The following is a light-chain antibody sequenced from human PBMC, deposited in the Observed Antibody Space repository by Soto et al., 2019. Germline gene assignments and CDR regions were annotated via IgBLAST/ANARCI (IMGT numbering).Light chain of an antibody. J-gene: IGKJ3*01. CDR3: PQHGSSPVP. CDR2: GAS. V-gene: IGKV3-20*01. CDR1: QSVSSSY. Sequence: EIVMKQSPSTLSVYPGERATLSCRASQSVSSSYLAFHQQKPGQAPRLLIYGASTRATGIPDRFSGSGSCTAFSITTSRLEPADFAVYYCPQHGSSPVPFGPGTKVDIK.